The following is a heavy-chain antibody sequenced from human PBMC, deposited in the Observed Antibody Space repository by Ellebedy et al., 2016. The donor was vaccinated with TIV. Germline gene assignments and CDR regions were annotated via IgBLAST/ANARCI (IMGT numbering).Heavy chain of an antibody. D-gene: IGHD3-10*01. Sequence: LPGQVTISADKSISTAYLQWNSLKASDTAMYYCARTRTDGSGSSFDFDYWGQGTLVTVSS. V-gene: IGHV5-51*01. J-gene: IGHJ4*02. CDR3: ARTRTDGSGSSFDFDY.